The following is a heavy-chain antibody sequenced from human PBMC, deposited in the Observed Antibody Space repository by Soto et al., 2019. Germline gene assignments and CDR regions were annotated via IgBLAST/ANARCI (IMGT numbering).Heavy chain of an antibody. D-gene: IGHD6-19*01. J-gene: IGHJ3*02. CDR2: INPNGGST. CDR1: GYTFINYY. V-gene: IGHV1-46*01. CDR3: AREKWLVRRNDPYDI. Sequence: GASVKVSCKASGYTFINYYMHWVRQAPGQGLEWMGIINPNGGSTTYAQKFQGRVTLTRDTSTNTVNMELSSLRSEATAVYYCAREKWLVRRNDPYDIWGQGTMVTVSS.